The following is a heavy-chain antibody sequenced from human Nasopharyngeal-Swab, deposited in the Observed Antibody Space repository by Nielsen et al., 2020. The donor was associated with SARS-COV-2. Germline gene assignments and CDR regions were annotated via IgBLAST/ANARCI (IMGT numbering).Heavy chain of an antibody. D-gene: IGHD3-3*01. CDR1: GGSISSDH. Sequence: SETLSLTCPVAGGSISSDHWSWIRQPPGERLEWIGYKYYSGSTNYKHSLKSRVTISVDTSKNQFSLKLSSVTAADTAVYYCARLSSTHEITIFGVVIYPDAFDIWGQGTMVTVSS. V-gene: IGHV4-59*08. CDR2: KYYSGST. CDR3: ARLSSTHEITIFGVVIYPDAFDI. J-gene: IGHJ3*02.